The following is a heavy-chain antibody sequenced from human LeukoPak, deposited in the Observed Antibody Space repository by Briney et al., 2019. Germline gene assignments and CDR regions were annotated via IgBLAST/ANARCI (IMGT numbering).Heavy chain of an antibody. J-gene: IGHJ5*02. CDR1: GGTFSSYA. CDR3: ARKKGGDIYNWNEPDSWFDP. Sequence: ASVKVSCKASGGTFSSYAISWVRQAPGQGLEWMGGIIPVFNAANYAQRFQGRVTITADKSTNTVYMELSTLRFEDTAIYYCARKKGGDIYNWNEPDSWFDPWGQGTLVTVSS. V-gene: IGHV1-69*06. CDR2: IIPVFNAA. D-gene: IGHD1-20*01.